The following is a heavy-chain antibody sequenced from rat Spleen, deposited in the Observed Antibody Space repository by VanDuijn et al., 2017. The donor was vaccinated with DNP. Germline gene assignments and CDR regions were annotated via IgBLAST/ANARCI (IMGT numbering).Heavy chain of an antibody. CDR2: ISYEGSST. D-gene: IGHD1-11*01. Sequence: EVQLVESGGGLVQPGRSLKLSCAASGFTFSDYYMAWVRQAPKKGLEWVASISYEGSSTYYGDSVKGRFTISRDNAKSTLYLQMNSLRSEDTATYYGARQLHYGGYCGYFDYWGQGVMVTVSS. CDR1: GFTFSDYY. V-gene: IGHV5-22*01. CDR3: ARQLHYGGYCGYFDY. J-gene: IGHJ2*01.